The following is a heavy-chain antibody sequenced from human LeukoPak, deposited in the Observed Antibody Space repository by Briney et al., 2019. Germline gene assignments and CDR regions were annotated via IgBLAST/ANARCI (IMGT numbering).Heavy chain of an antibody. J-gene: IGHJ5*02. D-gene: IGHD3-22*01. CDR1: GGSISSYY. CDR3: ARSEYYYDSSGYYNWFDP. Sequence: SETLSLTCTVSGGSISSYYWSWIRQPPGKGLEWIGYIYYSGSTNYNPSLKSRVTISVDTSKNQFSLKLSSVTAADTAVYYCARSEYYYDSSGYYNWFDPWGQGTLVTVSS. CDR2: IYYSGST. V-gene: IGHV4-59*08.